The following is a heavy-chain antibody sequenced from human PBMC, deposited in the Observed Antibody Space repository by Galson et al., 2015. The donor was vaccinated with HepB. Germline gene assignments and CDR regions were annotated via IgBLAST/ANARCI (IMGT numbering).Heavy chain of an antibody. CDR2: ISAYNGNT. V-gene: IGHV1-18*01. D-gene: IGHD3-22*01. CDR1: GYTFNSYG. CDR3: ARDTKYYYDSSGYYYFDY. J-gene: IGHJ4*02. Sequence: SVKVSCKASGYTFNSYGISWVRQAPGQGLEWMGWISAYNGNTNYAQKLQGRVTMTTDTSTSTAYMELRSLRSDDTAVYYCARDTKYYYDSSGYYYFDYWGQGTLVTVSS.